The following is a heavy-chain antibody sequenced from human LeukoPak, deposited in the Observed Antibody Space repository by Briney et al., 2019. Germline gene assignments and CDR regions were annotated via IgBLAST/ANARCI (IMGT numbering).Heavy chain of an antibody. CDR2: IYWNDDK. D-gene: IGHD2-15*01. V-gene: IGHV2-5*01. CDR1: GFSLSTSGVG. Sequence: SGPTLVNPTQTLTLTCTFSGFSLSTSGVGVGWIRQPPGKALEWLALIYWNDDKRYSPSLKSRPTITKDTSKNQVVLTMTNMDPVDTATYYCAHILRGIYCSGGSCYSYFDYWGQGTLVTVSS. CDR3: AHILRGIYCSGGSCYSYFDY. J-gene: IGHJ4*02.